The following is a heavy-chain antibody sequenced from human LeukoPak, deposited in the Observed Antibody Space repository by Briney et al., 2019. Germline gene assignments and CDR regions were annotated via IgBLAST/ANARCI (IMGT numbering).Heavy chain of an antibody. CDR3: AKDLKQLANFDY. CDR1: GFTFSSYG. J-gene: IGHJ4*02. CDR2: ISDSGGSI. Sequence: PGGSLRLSCAASGFTFSSYGMSWVRQAPRKGLEWVSGISDSGGSIYYAQSVKGRFTISRDNSKNTLYLQMNSLRAEDTAVYYCAKDLKQLANFDYWGQGTLVTVSS. D-gene: IGHD6-6*01. V-gene: IGHV3-23*01.